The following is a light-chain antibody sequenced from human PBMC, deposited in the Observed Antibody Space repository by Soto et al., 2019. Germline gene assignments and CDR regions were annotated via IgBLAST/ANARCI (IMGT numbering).Light chain of an antibody. V-gene: IGKV3-20*01. Sequence: ETVMTQSPGTLSLSPGERATLSCRASQSVSSGYLAWYPQKPGQAPRLLIFGASNRATGIPDRFTGIGSGTDFTLTISRLEPEDFAVYYCQQYGISQNTFGQGTILEIK. CDR2: GAS. CDR3: QQYGISQNT. CDR1: QSVSSGY. J-gene: IGKJ2*01.